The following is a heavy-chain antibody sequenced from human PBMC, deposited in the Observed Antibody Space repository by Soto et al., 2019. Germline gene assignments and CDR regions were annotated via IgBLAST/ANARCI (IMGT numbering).Heavy chain of an antibody. CDR2: IRSKANNFAT. Sequence: PGGSLRLSCAASGFTFSDSAMHWVRQASGKGLEWLGRIRSKANNFATAYAASVKGRFTISRDDAKNTVYLQMNSLNSEETAGYYCTSRADDGCGGYYYAYDDWGQGTRFPVAS. V-gene: IGHV3-73*01. J-gene: IGHJ4*02. CDR3: TSRADDGCGGYYYAYDD. CDR1: GFTFSDSA. D-gene: IGHD3-22*01.